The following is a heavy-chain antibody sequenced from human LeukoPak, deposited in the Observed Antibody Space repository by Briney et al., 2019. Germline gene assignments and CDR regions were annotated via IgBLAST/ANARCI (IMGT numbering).Heavy chain of an antibody. CDR3: ARGTPENYYYYYMDV. V-gene: IGHV1-69*10. J-gene: IGHJ6*03. CDR1: GGTFSRYA. Sequence: WASVKVSCKASGGTFSRYAFSWVRQAPGQGLEWMGGIIPLFDITNYAQKFQGRVTITADKSTSTVYMELSSLRSEDTAVYYCARGTPENYYYYYMDVWGKGTTVTVSS. CDR2: IIPLFDIT.